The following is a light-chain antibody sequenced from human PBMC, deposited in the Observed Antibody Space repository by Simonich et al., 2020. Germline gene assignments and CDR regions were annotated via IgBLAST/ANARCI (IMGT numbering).Light chain of an antibody. V-gene: IGLV6-57*03. CDR1: SGSIASNY. CDR2: EDN. CDR3: CSYAGSSTFGV. J-gene: IGLJ3*02. Sequence: NFMLTQPHSVSESPGKTVTISCTRSSGSIASNYVQWYQQRPGSAPTTVIYEDNQRPSGVPNRFSGSKSGNTASLTISGLQAEDEADYYCCSYAGSSTFGVFGGGTKLTVL.